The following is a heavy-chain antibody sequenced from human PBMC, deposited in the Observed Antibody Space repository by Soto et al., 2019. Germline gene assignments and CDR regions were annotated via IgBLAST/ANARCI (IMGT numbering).Heavy chain of an antibody. J-gene: IGHJ4*02. Sequence: ASVKVSCKASGFTFTSSAVQWVRRARGQRLEWIGWIVVGSGNTNYAQKFQERVTITRDMSTSTAYMELSSLRSEDTAVYYCAAVPNGSGSRDYFDYWGQGTLVTVSS. CDR1: GFTFTSSA. CDR3: AAVPNGSGSRDYFDY. CDR2: IVVGSGNT. V-gene: IGHV1-58*01. D-gene: IGHD3-10*01.